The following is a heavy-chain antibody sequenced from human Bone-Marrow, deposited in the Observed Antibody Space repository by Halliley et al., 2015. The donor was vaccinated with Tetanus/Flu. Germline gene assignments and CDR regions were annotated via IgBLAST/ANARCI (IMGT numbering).Heavy chain of an antibody. J-gene: IGHJ6*02. D-gene: IGHD2-15*01. CDR3: AKDMDCSGGSCQYYYYGMDV. CDR2: ISWNSGSI. CDR1: GFTFDDYA. Sequence: LSLTCAASGFTFDDYAMHWVRQAPGKGLEWVSGISWNSGSIGYADSVKGRFTISRDNAKNSLYLQMNSLRAEDTALYYCAKDMDCSGGSCQYYYYGMDVWGQGTTVTVSS. V-gene: IGHV3-9*01.